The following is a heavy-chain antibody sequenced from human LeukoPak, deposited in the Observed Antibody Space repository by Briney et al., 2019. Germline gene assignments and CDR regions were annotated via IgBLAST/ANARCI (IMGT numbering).Heavy chain of an antibody. CDR2: INPNSGGT. Sequence: ASVKVSCKASGYTFTGYYMHWVRQAPGQGLEGMGWINPNSGGTNYAQKFQGRVTMTRDTSISTAYMELSRLRSDDTAVYYCASRPGFTAMDFFDYWGQGTLVTVSS. CDR1: GYTFTGYY. V-gene: IGHV1-2*02. D-gene: IGHD5-18*01. J-gene: IGHJ4*02. CDR3: ASRPGFTAMDFFDY.